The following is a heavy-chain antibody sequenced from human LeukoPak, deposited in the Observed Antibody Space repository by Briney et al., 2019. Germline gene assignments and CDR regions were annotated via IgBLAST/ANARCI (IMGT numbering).Heavy chain of an antibody. D-gene: IGHD3-22*01. CDR1: GYTFTSYY. CDR3: ARHVHPRYYDSSGYHLDY. Sequence: GASVKVSCKASGYTFTSYYMHWVRQAPGQGLEWMGIINPSGGSTSYAQKFQGRVTMTRDTSTSTVYMELSSLRSEDTAVYYCARHVHPRYYDSSGYHLDYWGQGTLVTVSS. J-gene: IGHJ4*02. V-gene: IGHV1-46*01. CDR2: INPSGGST.